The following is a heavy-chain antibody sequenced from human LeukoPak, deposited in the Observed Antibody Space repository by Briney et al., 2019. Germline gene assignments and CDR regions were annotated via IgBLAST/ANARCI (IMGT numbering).Heavy chain of an antibody. CDR3: ASAKLTVAGPFQH. CDR1: GFTFSSFA. V-gene: IGHV3-23*01. Sequence: PGGSLRLSCAASGFTFSSFAMSWVRQAPGKGLEWVSAISGGGGSTFYADLVKGRFTISRDNSENTLYLQINSLRAEDTAVYYCASAKLTVAGPFQHWGQGALVTVSS. CDR2: ISGGGGST. J-gene: IGHJ1*01. D-gene: IGHD6-19*01.